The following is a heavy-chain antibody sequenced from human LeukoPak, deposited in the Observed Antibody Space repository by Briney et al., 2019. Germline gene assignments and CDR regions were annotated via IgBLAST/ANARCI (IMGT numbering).Heavy chain of an antibody. CDR2: IYSGGST. CDR1: GFTVSSNY. V-gene: IGHV3-66*02. J-gene: IGHJ6*02. D-gene: IGHD3-9*01. Sequence: GGSLRLSCAASGFTVSSNYMSWVRQAPGKGLEWDSVIYSGGSTYYADSVKGRFTISRDNSKNTLYLQMNSLRAEDTAVYYCARDRELRYFDWLPTPYYYYYGMDVWGQGTTVTVSS. CDR3: ARDRELRYFDWLPTPYYYYYGMDV.